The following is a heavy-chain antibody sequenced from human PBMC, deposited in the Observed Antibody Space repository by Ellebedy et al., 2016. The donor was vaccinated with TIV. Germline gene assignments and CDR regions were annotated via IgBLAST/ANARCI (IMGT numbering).Heavy chain of an antibody. CDR1: GFTFSSYV. CDR2: TSRSGGTT. J-gene: IGHJ4*02. CDR3: AKDRDDDGDFVFDS. V-gene: IGHV3-23*01. D-gene: IGHD4-17*01. Sequence: GGSLRLXXTASGFTFSSYVMSWVRQAPGKGLEWVSGTSRSGGTTYYADSVKGRFTISRDNPRNTLYLQMNRLRAEDTAVYYCAKDRDDDGDFVFDSWGQGTLVIVS.